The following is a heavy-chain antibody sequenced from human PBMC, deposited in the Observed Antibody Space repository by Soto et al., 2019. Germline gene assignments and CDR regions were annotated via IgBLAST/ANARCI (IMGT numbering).Heavy chain of an antibody. CDR1: GGTFSSYA. CDR3: AREEGFSITGTTFYYYYGMDV. D-gene: IGHD1-7*01. V-gene: IGHV1-69*06. CDR2: IIPIFGTA. J-gene: IGHJ6*02. Sequence: QVQLVQSGAEVKKPGSSVKVSCKASGGTFSSYAISWVRQAPGQGLEWMGGIIPIFGTANYAQKFQGRVTITADKSTSTAYMELSSLRSEDTAVYYCAREEGFSITGTTFYYYYGMDVWGQGTTVTVSS.